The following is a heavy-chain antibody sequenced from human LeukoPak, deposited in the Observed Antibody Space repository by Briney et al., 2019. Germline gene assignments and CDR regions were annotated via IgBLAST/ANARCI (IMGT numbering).Heavy chain of an antibody. CDR2: IYGGGTT. Sequence: GSLRLSCAASGFTVFSNYMSWVRQAPGKGLEWVSVIYGGGTTYYADSVKGRFTISRDNSKNTLYLQMNSLRAEDTAVYYCARGSSSSWGYFDYWGQGTLVTVSS. CDR1: GFTVFSNY. CDR3: ARGSSSSWGYFDY. D-gene: IGHD6-6*01. J-gene: IGHJ4*02. V-gene: IGHV3-53*01.